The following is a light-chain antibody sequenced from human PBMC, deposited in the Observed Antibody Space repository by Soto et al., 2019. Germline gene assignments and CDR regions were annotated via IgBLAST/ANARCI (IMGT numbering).Light chain of an antibody. CDR1: QSVSSSY. CDR3: QQYGSSPPYT. Sequence: EIVLTQSPGTLSLSPGERATLSCRASQSVSSSYLAWYQQKPGQAPRLLIYGASSRATGIPDRFSGSGSGTEFTLTISRLEPEYLAVYYCQQYGSSPPYTFGQGTKLEIK. V-gene: IGKV3-20*01. J-gene: IGKJ2*01. CDR2: GAS.